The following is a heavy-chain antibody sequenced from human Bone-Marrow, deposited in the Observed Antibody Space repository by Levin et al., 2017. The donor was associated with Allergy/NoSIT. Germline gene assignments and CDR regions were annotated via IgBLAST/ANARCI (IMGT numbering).Heavy chain of an antibody. J-gene: IGHJ4*02. Sequence: LSLTCAASGFLFDDYTMYWVRQPPGKGLEWVCLISWDGGDTYYADSVEGRFTVSRDNSRNSLYLQMKSLTTEDTAFYYCAKGDSSGYPTSLDYWGQGTLVTVSS. CDR3: AKGDSSGYPTSLDY. D-gene: IGHD3-22*01. CDR2: ISWDGGDT. CDR1: GFLFDDYT. V-gene: IGHV3-43*01.